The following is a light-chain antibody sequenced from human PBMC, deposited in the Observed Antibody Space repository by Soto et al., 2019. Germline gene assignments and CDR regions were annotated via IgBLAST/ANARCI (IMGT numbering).Light chain of an antibody. CDR2: EDN. CDR3: QSYDSSNLWV. V-gene: IGLV6-57*03. J-gene: IGLJ3*02. CDR1: SGSIASNY. Sequence: NFMLTQPHSVSEFPGKTVTISCTRSSGSIASNYVQWYQQRPGSAPTTVIYEDNQRPSGVPDRFSGSIDSSSNSASLTISGLKTEDEADYYCQSYDSSNLWVFGGGTKVTVL.